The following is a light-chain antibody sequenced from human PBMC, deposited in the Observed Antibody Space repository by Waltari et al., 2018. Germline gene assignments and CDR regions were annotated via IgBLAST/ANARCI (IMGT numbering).Light chain of an antibody. V-gene: IGLV3-1*01. Sequence: SYDLTQPPSVSVSPGQTASITCSGDNLAYQNVWWYQQKPGQSPVLVIYQNNKRPSGIPERFSASNSGSTATLTISGVQSIDEADYYCQALDRRTVEVVFGGGTRLAVL. J-gene: IGLJ2*01. CDR1: NLAYQN. CDR3: QALDRRTVEVV. CDR2: QNN.